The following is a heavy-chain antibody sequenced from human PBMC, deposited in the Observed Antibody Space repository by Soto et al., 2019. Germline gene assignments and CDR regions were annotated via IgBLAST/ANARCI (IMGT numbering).Heavy chain of an antibody. Sequence: EVQLVESGGGLVQPGGSLRLSCAASGFTFSSHWMSWVRQAPGKGLEWVANIKQDGSEKYYVDSVRGRFTISRDNAKKSLYLQMNGLRAEDTAVYYCARRPKGPGYSYSWGDAFDIWGQGTMVTVSS. J-gene: IGHJ3*02. CDR3: ARRPKGPGYSYSWGDAFDI. CDR2: IKQDGSEK. V-gene: IGHV3-7*02. D-gene: IGHD6-13*01. CDR1: GFTFSSHW.